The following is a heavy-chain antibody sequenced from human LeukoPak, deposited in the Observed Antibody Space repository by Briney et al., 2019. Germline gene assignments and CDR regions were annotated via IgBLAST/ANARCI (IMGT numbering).Heavy chain of an antibody. CDR1: GGSTSSYY. V-gene: IGHV4-59*08. CDR2: ISYSGTT. Sequence: SETLSLTCTVSGGSTSSYYWSWIRQPPGKGLEWIGYISYSGTTNYNPSLKSRVAISVDPSKNQVSLKLSSVTAADTAVYYCASSGGGSNYYYYGMDVWGPGTTVTVAS. CDR3: ASSGGGSNYYYYGMDV. J-gene: IGHJ6*02. D-gene: IGHD2-15*01.